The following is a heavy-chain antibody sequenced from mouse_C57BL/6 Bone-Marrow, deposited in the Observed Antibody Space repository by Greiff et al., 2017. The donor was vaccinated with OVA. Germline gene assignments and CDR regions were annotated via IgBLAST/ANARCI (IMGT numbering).Heavy chain of an antibody. Sequence: QVQLQQPGAELVKPGASVKMSCKASGYTFTSYWITWVKQRPGQGLEWIGDIYPGSGSTNYNEKFKSKATLTVDTSSSTAYMQLSSLTSEDSAVYYGARGEDYGNSRWYFDVWGTGTTVTVSS. J-gene: IGHJ1*03. V-gene: IGHV1-55*01. CDR1: GYTFTSYW. CDR3: ARGEDYGNSRWYFDV. D-gene: IGHD2-1*01. CDR2: IYPGSGST.